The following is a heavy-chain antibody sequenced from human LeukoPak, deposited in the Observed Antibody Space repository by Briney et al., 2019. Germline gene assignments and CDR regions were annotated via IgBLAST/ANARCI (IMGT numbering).Heavy chain of an antibody. J-gene: IGHJ5*02. CDR3: ARGEEMATVTQRGGNWFDP. CDR2: ISAYNGNT. CDR1: GYTFTSYG. Sequence: ASVKVSCKASGYTFTSYGISWVRQAPGQGLEWMGWISAYNGNTNYAQKLQGRVTMTTDTSTSTAYMELRSLRSDDTAVYYCARGEEMATVTQRGGNWFDPWGQGTLVTVSS. V-gene: IGHV1-18*01. D-gene: IGHD5-24*01.